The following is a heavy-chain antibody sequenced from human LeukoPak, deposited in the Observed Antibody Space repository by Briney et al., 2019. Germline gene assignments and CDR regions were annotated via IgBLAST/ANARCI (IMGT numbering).Heavy chain of an antibody. J-gene: IGHJ6*02. V-gene: IGHV4-34*01. CDR2: INHSGST. CDR3: ARCNYQLLYVGDSYYYGMDV. Sequence: SETLSLTCAVYGGSFSDYYWSWIRQPPGKGLEWIGEINHSGSTNYNPSLKSRVTISVDTSKNQFSLKLSSVTAADTAVYYCARCNYQLLYVGDSYYYGMDVWGQGTTVTVS. D-gene: IGHD2-2*02. CDR1: GGSFSDYY.